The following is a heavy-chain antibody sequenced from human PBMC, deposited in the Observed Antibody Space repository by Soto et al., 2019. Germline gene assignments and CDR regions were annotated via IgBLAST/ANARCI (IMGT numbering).Heavy chain of an antibody. CDR1: GGTFSSYA. D-gene: IGHD1-1*01. CDR3: ARVGYEVPQDYYFDY. Sequence: QVQLVQSGAEVKKPGSSVKVSCKASGGTFSSYAISWVRQAPGQGLEWMGGIIPIFGTANYAQKFQGRVTITADESTSTAYMELSSLISEDTAVYYCARVGYEVPQDYYFDYWGQGTLVTVSS. CDR2: IIPIFGTA. J-gene: IGHJ4*02. V-gene: IGHV1-69*01.